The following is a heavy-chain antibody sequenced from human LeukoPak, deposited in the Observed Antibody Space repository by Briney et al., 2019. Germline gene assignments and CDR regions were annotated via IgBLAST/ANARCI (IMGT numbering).Heavy chain of an antibody. D-gene: IGHD4-17*01. CDR1: GFTFNNYA. Sequence: GGSLRLSCAASGFTFNNYAMTWVRQAPGKGLEWVSTIIGSGGSTDYADSVKGRFTISRDNSKDTLFLQMDSLRVEDTAVYYCAKEVTVTPYSTYYYYGMDVWGQGTTVTVSS. CDR3: AKEVTVTPYSTYYYYGMDV. CDR2: IIGSGGST. V-gene: IGHV3-23*01. J-gene: IGHJ6*02.